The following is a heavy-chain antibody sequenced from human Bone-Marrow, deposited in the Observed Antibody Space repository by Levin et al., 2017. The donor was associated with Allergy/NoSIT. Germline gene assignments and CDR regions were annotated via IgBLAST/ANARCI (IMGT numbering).Heavy chain of an antibody. CDR2: ISGSGGST. Sequence: AGGSLRLSCAASGFTFSSDGMSWVRQAPGKGLEGVSGISGSGGSTYYADSVKGRFTISRDNSKNTLYLEMNSLRAEDTAIYYCAKSRGVYVYGMDVWGQGTTVTVSS. D-gene: IGHD5/OR15-5a*01. CDR1: GFTFSSDG. CDR3: AKSRGVYVYGMDV. V-gene: IGHV3-23*01. J-gene: IGHJ6*02.